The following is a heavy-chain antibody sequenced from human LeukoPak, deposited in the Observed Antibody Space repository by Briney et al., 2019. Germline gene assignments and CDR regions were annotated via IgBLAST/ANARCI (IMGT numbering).Heavy chain of an antibody. CDR3: AKEKAARVSDY. Sequence: GGSLRLSCAASGFTFSSYAMSWVRQAPGKGLEWVSAISGNGDITYYTDSVKGRFTISRDNSKNTLYLQMNSLRAEDTAVYYCAKEKAARVSDYWGQGTLVTVSS. CDR2: ISGNGDIT. D-gene: IGHD2-15*01. V-gene: IGHV3-23*01. CDR1: GFTFSSYA. J-gene: IGHJ4*02.